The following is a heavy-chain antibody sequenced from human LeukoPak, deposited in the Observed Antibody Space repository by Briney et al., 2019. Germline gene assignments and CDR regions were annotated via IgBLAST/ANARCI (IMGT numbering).Heavy chain of an antibody. CDR3: AGLDYGDYGGDY. CDR1: GGSISSSSYY. J-gene: IGHJ4*02. V-gene: IGHV4-39*07. Sequence: SETLSLTCTVSGGSISSSSYYWGWIRQPPGKGLEWIGSIYYSGSTYYNPSLKSRVTISVDTSKNQFSLKLSSVTAADTAVYYCAGLDYGDYGGDYWGQGTLVTVSS. D-gene: IGHD4-17*01. CDR2: IYYSGST.